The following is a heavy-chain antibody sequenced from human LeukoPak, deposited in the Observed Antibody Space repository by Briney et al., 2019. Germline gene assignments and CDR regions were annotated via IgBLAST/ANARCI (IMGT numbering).Heavy chain of an antibody. CDR3: VRESDVWSGPGIGRPLDV. V-gene: IGHV3-7*01. Sequence: GGSLRLSCAASGFTFSGYWMTWVRQAPGKGLEWVANIKEDGGEGYYVDSVKGRFTISRDNAKNSVSLQMDGLRAEDTAVYHCVRESDVWSGPGIGRPLDVWGKGTTVTVSS. D-gene: IGHD3-3*01. J-gene: IGHJ6*04. CDR1: GFTFSGYW. CDR2: IKEDGGEG.